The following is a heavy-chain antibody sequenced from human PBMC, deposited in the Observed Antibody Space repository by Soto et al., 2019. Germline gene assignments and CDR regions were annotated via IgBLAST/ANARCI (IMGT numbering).Heavy chain of an antibody. CDR3: ASDRLDDYVWGSYHDI. D-gene: IGHD3-16*01. V-gene: IGHV3-30-3*01. Sequence: QVQLVESGGGVVQPGRSLRLSCAASGFTFSSYAMHWVRQAPGKGLEWVAVISYDGSNKYYADSVKGRFTISRDNSKNTLYLQMNSLRAEDTAVYYCASDRLDDYVWGSYHDIWGQGTMVTVSS. CDR2: ISYDGSNK. J-gene: IGHJ3*02. CDR1: GFTFSSYA.